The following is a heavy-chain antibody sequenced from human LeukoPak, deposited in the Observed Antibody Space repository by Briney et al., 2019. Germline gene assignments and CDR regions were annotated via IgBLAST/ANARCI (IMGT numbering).Heavy chain of an antibody. CDR2: IRSDRYGGTS. J-gene: IGHJ6*03. CDR1: GFTFGDNP. Sequence: GSLRLSCTASGFTFGDNPLNWVRQAPGKGLEWVGLIRSDRYGGTSEYVASVNGRFSISRDDSRNILYLEMNSLRNEDTAVYFCTRISSSPAALYYYYMDVWGKGIPVTVSS. V-gene: IGHV3-49*04. CDR3: TRISSSPAALYYYYMDV. D-gene: IGHD6-6*01.